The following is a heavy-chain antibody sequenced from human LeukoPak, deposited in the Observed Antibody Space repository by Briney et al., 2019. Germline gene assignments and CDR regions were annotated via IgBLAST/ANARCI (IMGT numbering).Heavy chain of an antibody. Sequence: GGSLRLSCAASGFIFSRYNMNWVRQAPGEGLEWVAAVSYDETKNYYADSVKGRFTISRDSSKNTLYLQLNSLGVEDTAIYYCASDYGNPDVVDYWGQGTLVTVSS. J-gene: IGHJ4*02. CDR2: VSYDETKN. CDR1: GFIFSRYN. CDR3: ASDYGNPDVVDY. V-gene: IGHV3-30-3*01. D-gene: IGHD4-17*01.